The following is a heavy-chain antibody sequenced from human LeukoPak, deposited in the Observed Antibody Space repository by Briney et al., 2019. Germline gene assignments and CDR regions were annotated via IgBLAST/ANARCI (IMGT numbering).Heavy chain of an antibody. CDR2: IIPNSGGT. Sequence: GASVKVSCKAPGYTFTDFYIHWVRQAPGQGLEWMGWIIPNSGGTHFARKFQGRVTMTRDTSVTTAYMELSSLTSDDTAVYYCARQSGDFDYWGQGTLVTVSS. CDR3: ARQSGDFDY. D-gene: IGHD3-3*01. V-gene: IGHV1-2*02. CDR1: GYTFTDFY. J-gene: IGHJ4*02.